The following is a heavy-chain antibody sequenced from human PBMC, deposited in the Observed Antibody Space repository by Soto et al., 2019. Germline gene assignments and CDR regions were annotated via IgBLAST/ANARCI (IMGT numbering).Heavy chain of an antibody. CDR1: GGSFSGYY. V-gene: IGHV4-34*01. Sequence: QVQLQQWGAGLLKPSETLSLTCAVYGGSFSGYYWSWIRQPPGKGLEWIGEINHSGSTNYNPSLKSRVTISVDTSKNQFSLKLSSVTVADTAVYYCARGRGSGWYDYWGQGTLVTVSS. CDR3: ARGRGSGWYDY. D-gene: IGHD6-19*01. CDR2: INHSGST. J-gene: IGHJ4*02.